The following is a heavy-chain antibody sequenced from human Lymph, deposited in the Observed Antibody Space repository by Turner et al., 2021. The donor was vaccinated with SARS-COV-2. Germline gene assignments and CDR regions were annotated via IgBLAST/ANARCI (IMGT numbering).Heavy chain of an antibody. CDR3: ARQTVNNWVDP. D-gene: IGHD2-21*02. Sequence: QVQLQASGPRLVNPLETLSLPCTVSGGSMNNNYWSWIRQPPGKRLEWIGFIFYRGSTNYNPSLKSRVTISVDTSENQFSLKLTSVTAADTAIYYCARQTVNNWVDPWGQGTLVTVSS. V-gene: IGHV4-59*01. CDR1: GGSMNNNY. CDR2: IFYRGST. J-gene: IGHJ5*02.